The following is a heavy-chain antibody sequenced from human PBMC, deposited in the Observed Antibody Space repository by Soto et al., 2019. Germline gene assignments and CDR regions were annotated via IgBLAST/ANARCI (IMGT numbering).Heavy chain of an antibody. J-gene: IGHJ6*02. D-gene: IGHD2-2*01. CDR3: ARRLTSTVYLYFYGMDV. Sequence: QVQHVQSGAEVKKPGASVKVSCKASGYNFTNYAMHWVRQAPGQRLEWMGWINAGNGKTQYSQKFQDRVTITRDTSASTVYMELSSLRSEDTAVYYCARRLTSTVYLYFYGMDVWGQGATVTVSS. CDR1: GYNFTNYA. V-gene: IGHV1-3*01. CDR2: INAGNGKT.